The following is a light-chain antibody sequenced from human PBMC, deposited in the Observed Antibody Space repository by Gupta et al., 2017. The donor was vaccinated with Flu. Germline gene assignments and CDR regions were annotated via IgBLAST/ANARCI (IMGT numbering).Light chain of an antibody. Sequence: ENVLTQSPCTLSLPPGERATLSCRASQNVGATRLAWYQQKAGQAPRLLISGTSSRDTGIPDRLSGYGYGTDFTLTISRREPGDSAVYYCQQVGGNSHFIFGHGTQVEIK. CDR3: QQVGGNSHFI. V-gene: IGKV3-20*01. J-gene: IGKJ3*01. CDR2: GTS. CDR1: QNVGATR.